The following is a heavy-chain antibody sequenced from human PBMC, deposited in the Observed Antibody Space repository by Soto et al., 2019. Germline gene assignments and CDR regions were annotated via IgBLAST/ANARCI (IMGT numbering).Heavy chain of an antibody. V-gene: IGHV3-72*01. J-gene: IGHJ4*02. Sequence: VQLVEFGGGLVQPGGSLRLSCAASGFTFSDHYMDWVRQAPGKGLEWVGRSRNKANSYSTEYAASVKGRFTISRDESKNSLYLQMNSLKTEDTAVYYCARFSGSYTRGLDYWGQGTLVTVSS. CDR2: SRNKANSYST. CDR1: GFTFSDHY. CDR3: ARFSGSYTRGLDY. D-gene: IGHD1-26*01.